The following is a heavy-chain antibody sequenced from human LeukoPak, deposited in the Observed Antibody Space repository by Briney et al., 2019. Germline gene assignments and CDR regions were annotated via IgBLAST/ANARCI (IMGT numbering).Heavy chain of an antibody. D-gene: IGHD4-17*01. V-gene: IGHV1-2*02. CDR3: ARDLLGTMTTVTTNLYSPHSDAFDL. CDR2: INPNSGDT. Sequence: GASVKVSCKASGYTFTGYYMHWVRQAPGQGLEWMGWINPNSGDTNYAQKFQGRVTMTRDTSVSTVYIELRRLKSDDTGVYYCARDLLGTMTTVTTNLYSPHSDAFDLWGQGTMVTVSS. J-gene: IGHJ3*01. CDR1: GYTFTGYY.